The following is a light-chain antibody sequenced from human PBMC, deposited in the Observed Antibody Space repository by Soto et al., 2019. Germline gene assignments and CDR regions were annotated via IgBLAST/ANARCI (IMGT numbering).Light chain of an antibody. CDR2: DAT. Sequence: DIQMTQSPSTLSASVGDRVTFTCRASQGVDVWLAWYQQKPGKAPKVLIYDATTLENGVPSRFSGSRSGTEFTLTISSLQPADFATYFCQQYSTYPATFGQGTKVDIK. V-gene: IGKV1-5*01. CDR1: QGVDVW. CDR3: QQYSTYPAT. J-gene: IGKJ1*01.